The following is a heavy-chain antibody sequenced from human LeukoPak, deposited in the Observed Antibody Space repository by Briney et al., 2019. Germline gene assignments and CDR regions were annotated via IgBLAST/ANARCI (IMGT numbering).Heavy chain of an antibody. CDR1: GFTFGDYA. V-gene: IGHV3-7*01. CDR3: VRNLAVAGTCFDS. J-gene: IGHJ5*01. D-gene: IGHD6-19*01. Sequence: GGSLRLSCTASGFTFGDYAMSWVCQAPGKGLEWVANIKQDGSEKYYVDSVKGRFTISRDNAKNSLYLQMNSLRAEDTAVYYCVRNLAVAGTCFDSWGQGTLVTVSS. CDR2: IKQDGSEK.